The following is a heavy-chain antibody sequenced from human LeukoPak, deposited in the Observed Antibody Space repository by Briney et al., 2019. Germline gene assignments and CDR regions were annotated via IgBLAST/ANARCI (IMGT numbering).Heavy chain of an antibody. CDR2: ISSRSSYI. Sequence: GGSLRLSCAASGFTFSSYSLNCLRQAPGKGLEWVSCISSRSSYIYYADSVKGRFTISRDNAKNSLYLQMSSLRAEDTAVYYCARDPTSYYDSSGYYYNDAFDIWGQGTMVTVSS. CDR1: GFTFSSYS. CDR3: ARDPTSYYDSSGYYYNDAFDI. J-gene: IGHJ3*02. V-gene: IGHV3-21*01. D-gene: IGHD3-22*01.